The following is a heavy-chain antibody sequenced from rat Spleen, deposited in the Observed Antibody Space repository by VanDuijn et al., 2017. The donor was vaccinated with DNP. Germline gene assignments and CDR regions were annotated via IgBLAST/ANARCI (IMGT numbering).Heavy chain of an antibody. Sequence: EVQLVESGGGLVQPGRSLKLSCVASGFTFNNYWMTWIRQAPGKGLEWVASIINIGGSTYYPDSVKGRFTISRDDAKSTLYLQMNSLRSEDTATYYCTREAYYSGDRFDYWGQGVMVTVSS. CDR2: IINIGGST. J-gene: IGHJ2*01. V-gene: IGHV5-31*01. CDR1: GFTFNNYW. CDR3: TREAYYSGDRFDY. D-gene: IGHD1-1*01.